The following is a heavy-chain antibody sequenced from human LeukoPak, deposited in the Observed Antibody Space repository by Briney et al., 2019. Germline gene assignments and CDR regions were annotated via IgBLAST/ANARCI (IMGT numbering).Heavy chain of an antibody. D-gene: IGHD3-3*01. J-gene: IGHJ3*02. CDR3: ARDGGINFWSGYYDAFDI. CDR2: ISYDGSNK. Sequence: GGSLRLSCAASGFTFSSYGMHWVRQAPGKGLEWVAVISYDGSNKYYADSVKGRFTISRDNAKNSLYLQMNSLRAEDTAVYYCARDGGINFWSGYYDAFDIWGQGTMVTVSS. CDR1: GFTFSSYG. V-gene: IGHV3-30*03.